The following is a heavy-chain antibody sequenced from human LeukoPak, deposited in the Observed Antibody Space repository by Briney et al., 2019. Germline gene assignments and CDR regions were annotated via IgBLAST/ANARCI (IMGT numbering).Heavy chain of an antibody. Sequence: GGSLRLSCAASGFTFSSYKMNWVRQAPGKGLEWVSYISSRSFTIYYADSVKGRFTISRDNAKNSLYLELNSLRDEDTAVYYCASAVIAVAGYDYFDNWGQGTVVTVSS. V-gene: IGHV3-48*02. J-gene: IGHJ3*02. CDR1: GFTFSSYK. CDR3: ASAVIAVAGYDYFDN. CDR2: ISSRSFTI. D-gene: IGHD6-19*01.